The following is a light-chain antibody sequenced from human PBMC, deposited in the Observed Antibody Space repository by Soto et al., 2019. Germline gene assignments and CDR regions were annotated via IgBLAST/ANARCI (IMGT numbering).Light chain of an antibody. CDR1: QHISTY. Sequence: DIQMTQSPSSLSASVGDRVTISCRSSQHISTYLNWYQHKPGKAPKLLVYAASTLQSGVPSRFSGSGSGTDFRLTISSLQPEDFATYYCQQSSTIPRTFGQGPKVHLK. V-gene: IGKV1-39*01. CDR3: QQSSTIPRT. J-gene: IGKJ1*01. CDR2: AAS.